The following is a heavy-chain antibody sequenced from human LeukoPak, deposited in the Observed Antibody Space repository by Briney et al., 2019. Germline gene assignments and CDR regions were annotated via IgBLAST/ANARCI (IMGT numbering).Heavy chain of an antibody. CDR1: GFTVSSNY. J-gene: IGHJ4*02. D-gene: IGHD4-17*01. Sequence: GGSLRLSCAASGFTVSSNYMSWVRQAPGKGLEWVSVTYSGGSTYYADSVKGRFTISRDNSKNTLYLQMNSLRAEDTAVYYCARDPPLYGDYGFWGQGTLVTVSS. V-gene: IGHV3-53*01. CDR3: ARDPPLYGDYGF. CDR2: TYSGGST.